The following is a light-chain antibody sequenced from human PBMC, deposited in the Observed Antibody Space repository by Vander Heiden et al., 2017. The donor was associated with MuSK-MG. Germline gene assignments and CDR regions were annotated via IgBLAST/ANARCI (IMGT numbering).Light chain of an antibody. CDR2: EAS. V-gene: IGKV1-5*03. CDR1: QGISSY. J-gene: IGKJ4*01. CDR3: QQYNSYSLT. Sequence: DIQLIQPPSTLSASVGDRVIITCRASQGISSYLAWYQQRPGKAPKVLIYEASSLKSGVTSRFSGSGSGTEFTLTISSLQPDDFATYYCQQYNSYSLTFGGGTKVEIK.